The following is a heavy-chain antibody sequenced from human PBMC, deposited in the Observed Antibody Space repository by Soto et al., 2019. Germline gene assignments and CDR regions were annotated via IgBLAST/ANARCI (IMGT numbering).Heavy chain of an antibody. Sequence: EVQLLESGGGLVQPGGSLRLSCAASGFTFSSYAMSWVRQAPGKGLEWVSAISGSGGSTYYADSVKGRFTISRDNSKNTLYLQMNSLRAEDTAVYYCAKAESFGYDFWSGYYWGDYWGQGTLVTVSS. CDR3: AKAESFGYDFWSGYYWGDY. D-gene: IGHD3-3*01. V-gene: IGHV3-23*01. CDR1: GFTFSSYA. CDR2: ISGSGGST. J-gene: IGHJ4*02.